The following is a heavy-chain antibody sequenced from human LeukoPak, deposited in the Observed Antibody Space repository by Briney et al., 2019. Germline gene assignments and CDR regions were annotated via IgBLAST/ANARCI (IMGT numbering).Heavy chain of an antibody. D-gene: IGHD3-3*01. J-gene: IGHJ4*02. CDR1: GFTFSSYA. V-gene: IGHV3-23*01. Sequence: GGSLRLSCAASGFTFSSYAMSWVRHAPGKGREWVSAIRGSGGSTYYADSVKGRFTISRDNSKNTLYLQMNSLRAEDTAVYYCAKDASSDFEVYYFDYWGQGTLVTVSS. CDR2: IRGSGGST. CDR3: AKDASSDFEVYYFDY.